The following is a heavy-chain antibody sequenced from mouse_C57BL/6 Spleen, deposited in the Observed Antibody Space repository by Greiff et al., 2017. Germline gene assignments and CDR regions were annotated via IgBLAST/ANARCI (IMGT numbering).Heavy chain of an antibody. J-gene: IGHJ2*01. CDR3: ARDGSLYYFDY. V-gene: IGHV1-64*01. Sequence: VQLQQPGAELVKPGASVKLSCKASGYTFTSYWMHWVKQRPGQGLEWIGMIHPNSGSTNYNEKFKSKATLTVDKSYSTAYMQLSSLTSEDSAVYYCARDGSLYYFDYWGQGTTLTVAS. CDR2: IHPNSGST. CDR1: GYTFTSYW. D-gene: IGHD2-3*01.